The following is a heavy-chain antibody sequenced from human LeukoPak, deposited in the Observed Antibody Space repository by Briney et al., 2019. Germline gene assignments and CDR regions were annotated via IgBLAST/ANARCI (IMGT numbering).Heavy chain of an antibody. CDR2: IAGSSGYI. CDR1: GXTFSSYT. V-gene: IGHV3-21*01. Sequence: PGGSLRLSCAASGXTFSSYTVNWVRQAPGKGLEWVSSIAGSSGYISYADSVKGRFTISRDNAKKSLYLQMTSLTAEDTAVYYCARDRGAYCGGDCYLGFDYWGRGTLVTVSS. J-gene: IGHJ4*01. CDR3: ARDRGAYCGGDCYLGFDY. D-gene: IGHD2-21*02.